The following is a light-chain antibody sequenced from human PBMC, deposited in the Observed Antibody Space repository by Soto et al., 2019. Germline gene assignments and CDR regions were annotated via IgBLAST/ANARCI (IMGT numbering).Light chain of an antibody. CDR1: NSDVGYYNL. V-gene: IGLV2-14*01. CDR3: TSYATSTVV. J-gene: IGLJ2*01. CDR2: DVS. Sequence: QSAVTQPASVSGSPGQSITISCTGTNSDVGYYNLVSWYQQHPGKAPKLIIYDVSSRPSGVSNRFSGSKSGNTASLTISGLQAEDEADYYCTSYATSTVVFGGGTKLTVL.